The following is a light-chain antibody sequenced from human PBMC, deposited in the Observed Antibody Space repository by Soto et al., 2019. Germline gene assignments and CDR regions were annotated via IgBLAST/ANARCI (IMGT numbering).Light chain of an antibody. CDR3: QQSYTSWWT. CDR1: QSISNH. CDR2: AAS. J-gene: IGKJ1*01. Sequence: DIQMTQSPSSLSASVEDRVIITCRASQSISNHLNWYKQKPGKAPKLLIYAASSLQSWVPSRFTGSGSGTDFTLTISSLTPEDFETYYCQQSYTSWWTFGQGTKVDIK. V-gene: IGKV1-39*01.